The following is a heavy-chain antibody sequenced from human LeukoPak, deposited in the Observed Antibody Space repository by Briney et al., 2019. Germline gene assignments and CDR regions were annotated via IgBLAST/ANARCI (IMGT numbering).Heavy chain of an antibody. CDR3: AKDLHGSSFDNYYYYGMDV. V-gene: IGHV3-9*01. D-gene: IGHD6-6*01. CDR1: GSTFDDYA. J-gene: IGHJ6*02. Sequence: PGRSLRLSCAASGSTFDDYAMHWVRHAPGKGLEWVSGISWNSGSIGYADSVKGRFTISRDNAKNSLYLQMNSLRAEDTALYYCAKDLHGSSFDNYYYYGMDVWGQGTTVTVSS. CDR2: ISWNSGSI.